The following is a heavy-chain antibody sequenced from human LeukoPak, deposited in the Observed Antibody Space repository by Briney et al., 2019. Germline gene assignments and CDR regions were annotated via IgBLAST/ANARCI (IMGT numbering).Heavy chain of an antibody. CDR2: MSFDGIHI. CDR3: ARGLYYYDSSGYPD. CDR1: GFTFGSYA. J-gene: IGHJ4*02. Sequence: GGSLRLSCAASGFTFGSYAMHWVRQAPGKGLEWVAVMSFDGIHIYYADSVKGRFTISRVNSKNTLYLQMNSLRTEDTAVYYCARGLYYYDSSGYPDWGQGTLVTVSS. V-gene: IGHV3-30-3*02. D-gene: IGHD3-22*01.